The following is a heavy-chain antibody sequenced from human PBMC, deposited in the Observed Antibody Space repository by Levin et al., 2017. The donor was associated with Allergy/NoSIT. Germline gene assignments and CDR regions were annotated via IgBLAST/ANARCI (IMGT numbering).Heavy chain of an antibody. J-gene: IGHJ4*02. Sequence: GESLKISCAASGFSFATFAMSWVRQAPGKGLEWVSTLSSGGTTYYADSIKGRSTVSRDNSKATLYLLLNSLRAEDTAVYYCAKLLRLGEFSYWGQGTLVTVSS. CDR3: AKLLRLGEFSY. CDR1: GFSFATFA. CDR2: LSSGGTT. D-gene: IGHD3-16*02. V-gene: IGHV3-23*01.